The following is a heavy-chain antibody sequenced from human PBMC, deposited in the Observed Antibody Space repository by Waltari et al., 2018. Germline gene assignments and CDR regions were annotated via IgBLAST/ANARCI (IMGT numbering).Heavy chain of an antibody. V-gene: IGHV3-33*01. D-gene: IGHD3-10*01. J-gene: IGHJ4*02. Sequence: QVQLVESGGGVVQPGRSLRLSCAASGFTFSSYGMHWVRQAPGKGLEGVVVIWYDESKKNYADAVKGRFTMSRGNSKNTLYLQMNSLGAEETAVYYCARDQGVSDWGQGTLVTVSS. CDR1: GFTFSSYG. CDR3: ARDQGVSD. CDR2: IWYDESKK.